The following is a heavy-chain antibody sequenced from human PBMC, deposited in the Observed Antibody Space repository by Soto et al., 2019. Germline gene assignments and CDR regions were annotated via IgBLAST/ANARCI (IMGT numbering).Heavy chain of an antibody. CDR2: ISGSGGST. J-gene: IGHJ4*02. Sequence: EVQLLESGGGLVQPGGSLRLSCAASGFTFSSYAMSWVRQAPGKGLEWVSAISGSGGSTYYADSVKGRFTISRDNSKNTLYLQMNSLRAEDTALYYCAKDQSVVVVVATTNDYWGQGTLVTVSS. CDR3: AKDQSVVVVVATTNDY. CDR1: GFTFSSYA. V-gene: IGHV3-23*01. D-gene: IGHD2-21*01.